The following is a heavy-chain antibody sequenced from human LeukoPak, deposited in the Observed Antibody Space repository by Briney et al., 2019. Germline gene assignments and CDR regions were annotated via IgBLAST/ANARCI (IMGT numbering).Heavy chain of an antibody. CDR1: GGSVNNYY. D-gene: IGHD3-9*01. J-gene: IGHJ4*02. V-gene: IGHV3-21*06. CDR3: ARGHYDVLTSSYKWTPDY. CDR2: ITSGGGYT. Sequence: PSETLSLTCTVSGGSVNNYYWNWIRQPPGKGLEWVSSITSGGGYTYYADSVKGRFTTSRDNAKNSLSLRLDSLRAEDTAVYYCARGHYDVLTSSYKWTPDYWGQGTLVTVSS.